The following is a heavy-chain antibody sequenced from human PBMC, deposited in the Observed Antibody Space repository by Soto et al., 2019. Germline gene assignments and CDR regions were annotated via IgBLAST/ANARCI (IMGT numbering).Heavy chain of an antibody. J-gene: IGHJ4*02. D-gene: IGHD4-17*01. CDR1: GGTFGTYL. CDR2: IIPIFGPA. Sequence: QVQLVQSGVEGRKPGPPWRASCKVSGGTFGTYLISGLRRAPGQGLEWMGGIIPIFGPANYAQKFQGRVTITADESTSTAYMELSSLRSEDTAVYYCARNDYGDHRFDYWGQGTLVTVSS. CDR3: ARNDYGDHRFDY. V-gene: IGHV1-69*01.